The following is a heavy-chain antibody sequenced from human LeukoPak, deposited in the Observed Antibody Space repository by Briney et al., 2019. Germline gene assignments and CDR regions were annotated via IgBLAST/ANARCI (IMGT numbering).Heavy chain of an antibody. CDR1: GYSISSGYY. V-gene: IGHV4-38-2*02. CDR2: IYHSGST. Sequence: SETLSLTCSVSGYSISSGYYWGWIRQPPGKGLEWIGSIYHSGSTYYNPSLKSRVTISVDRSKNQFSLKLSSVTAADTAVYYCASPGGGSPFDYWGQGTLVTVSS. D-gene: IGHD3-16*01. CDR3: ASPGGGSPFDY. J-gene: IGHJ4*02.